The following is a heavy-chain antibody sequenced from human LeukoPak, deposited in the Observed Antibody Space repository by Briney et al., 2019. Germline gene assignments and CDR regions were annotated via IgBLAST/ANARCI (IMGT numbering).Heavy chain of an antibody. Sequence: GGSLRLSCAASGFTISSYSMNWVRQAPGKGLDWVSSISSSSSYIYYADSVKGRFTISRDNGRNSLFLQMNSLRAEDTAVYYCARDPYSGGYGDYYYYYMDLWGQGTTVTISS. D-gene: IGHD1-26*01. CDR2: ISSSSSYI. CDR1: GFTISSYS. V-gene: IGHV3-21*01. CDR3: ARDPYSGGYGDYYYYYMDL. J-gene: IGHJ6*03.